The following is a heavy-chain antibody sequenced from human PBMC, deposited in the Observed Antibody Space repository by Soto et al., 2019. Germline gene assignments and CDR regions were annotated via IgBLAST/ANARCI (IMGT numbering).Heavy chain of an antibody. CDR1: GFDFSDYA. CDR2: ISGGGGVT. J-gene: IGHJ4*02. Sequence: EVQLLESGGGLVQPGGSLRLSCIGSGFDFSDYAMTWVRQAPGEGLEWISSISGGGGVTEYADSVRGRYTISRDNSKSTLYLQMNSLRVDDSAVYYSAKTYHQLAWVPLHYWGQGTLVTVSS. D-gene: IGHD6-13*01. V-gene: IGHV3-23*01. CDR3: AKTYHQLAWVPLHY.